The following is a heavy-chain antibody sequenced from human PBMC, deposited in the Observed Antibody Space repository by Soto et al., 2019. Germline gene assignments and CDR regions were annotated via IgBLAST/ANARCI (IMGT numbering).Heavy chain of an antibody. CDR1: GFTFRNYG. J-gene: IGHJ4*02. V-gene: IGHV3-30*02. CDR2: IWYDGSNE. CDR3: ATDRSTHYFDC. Sequence: GGSLRLSCAASGFTFRNYGMHWVRQAPGKGLEWVAFIWYDGSNEYYVDSVKGRFSISRDNSKKMLYLQMSSLRAEDTAVYYCATDRSTHYFDCWGQGALVTVSS.